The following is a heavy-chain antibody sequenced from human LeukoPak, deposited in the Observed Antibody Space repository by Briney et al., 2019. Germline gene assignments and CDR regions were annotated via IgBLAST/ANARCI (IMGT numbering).Heavy chain of an antibody. CDR3: ARQNDFRLDY. CDR1: GYTFSSYW. CDR2: IYPGDSDT. J-gene: IGHJ4*02. V-gene: IGHV5-51*01. D-gene: IGHD3-3*01. Sequence: GESLPISCQGSGYTFSSYWIGWARQLPGKGLEWMGIIYPGDSDTRYSPSLQGQVTISVDTSIGTAYLQWSSLKASDTAIYYCARQNDFRLDYWGQGTLVTVSS.